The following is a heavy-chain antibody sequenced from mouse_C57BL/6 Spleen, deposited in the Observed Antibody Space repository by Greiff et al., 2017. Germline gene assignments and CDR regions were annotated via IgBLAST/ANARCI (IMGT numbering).Heavy chain of an antibody. D-gene: IGHD4-1*01. V-gene: IGHV3-8*01. J-gene: IGHJ1*03. Sequence: EVKLQESGPGLAKPSQTLSLTCSVTGYSITSYYWNWIRKFPGNKLEYIGYISYRGSTYYTPSPKSRISITRETSTNQYYMQLNSVTTEDTATYYCARDWPPYFDVWGTGTTVTVSS. CDR3: ARDWPPYFDV. CDR2: ISYRGST. CDR1: GYSITSYY.